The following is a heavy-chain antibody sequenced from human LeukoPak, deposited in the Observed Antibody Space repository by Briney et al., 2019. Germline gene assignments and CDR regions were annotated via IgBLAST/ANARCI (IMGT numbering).Heavy chain of an antibody. CDR1: GFTVSGNY. Sequence: GGSLRLSCAVSGFTVSGNYMSWVRQAPGKGLEWVSVIYSGGRTYYADSVKGRFTISRDNSKNTLYFQMNSLRAEDTAVYYCAREAIAAAGTGDDYYYYMDVWGKGTTVTVSS. V-gene: IGHV3-66*01. D-gene: IGHD6-13*01. CDR2: IYSGGRT. CDR3: AREAIAAAGTGDDYYYYMDV. J-gene: IGHJ6*03.